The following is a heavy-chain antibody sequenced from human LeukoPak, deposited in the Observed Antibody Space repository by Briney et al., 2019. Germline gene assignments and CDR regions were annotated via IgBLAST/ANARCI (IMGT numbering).Heavy chain of an antibody. CDR3: ARRAGAYSHPYDY. V-gene: IGHV3-53*01. CDR2: IYSDNT. D-gene: IGHD4/OR15-4a*01. J-gene: IGHJ4*02. Sequence: PGGSLRLSCTVSWFTVSSNSMSWVRQAPGKGLEWVSFIYSDNTHYPDSAKGRFTISRDNSKNTLYLQMNSLRAEDTDVYYCARRAGAYSHPYDYWGQGTLVTVSS. CDR1: WFTVSSNS.